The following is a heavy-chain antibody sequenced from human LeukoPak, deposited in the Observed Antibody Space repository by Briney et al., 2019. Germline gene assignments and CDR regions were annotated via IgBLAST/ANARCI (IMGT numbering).Heavy chain of an antibody. CDR2: INAGNGNT. J-gene: IGHJ5*02. V-gene: IGHV1-3*01. Sequence: ASVKVSCKASGYTFTSYAMHWVRQAPGQRLEWMGWINAGNGNTKYSQKFQGRVTITRDTSASTAYMELSSLRSEDTAVYYCARRLIAAASWFDPWGQGTLVTVSS. CDR1: GYTFTSYA. D-gene: IGHD6-13*01. CDR3: ARRLIAAASWFDP.